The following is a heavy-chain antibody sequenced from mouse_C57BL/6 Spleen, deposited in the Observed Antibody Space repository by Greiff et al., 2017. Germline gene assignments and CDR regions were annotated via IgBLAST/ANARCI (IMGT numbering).Heavy chain of an antibody. D-gene: IGHD2-4*01. V-gene: IGHV5-4*01. Sequence: DVMLVESGGGLVKPGGSLKLSCAASGFTFSSYAMSWVRQTPEKRLEWVATISAGGSYTYYPDNVKGRFTISRDNAKNNLSLQMSQLKSEDTAMYYCARENDYEAPYYFDDWGQGTTLTVSS. CDR2: ISAGGSYT. CDR3: ARENDYEAPYYFDD. CDR1: GFTFSSYA. J-gene: IGHJ2*01.